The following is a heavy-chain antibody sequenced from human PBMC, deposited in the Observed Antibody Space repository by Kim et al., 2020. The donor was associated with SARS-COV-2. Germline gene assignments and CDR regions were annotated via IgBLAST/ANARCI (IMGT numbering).Heavy chain of an antibody. CDR3: ARRDSSSWYVDY. Sequence: ASVKVSCKASGYTFTSYAMHWVRQAPGQRLEWMGWINAGNGNTKYSQKFQGRVTITRDTSASTAYMELSSLRSEDTAVYYCARRDSSSWYVDYWGQGTLVTVSS. J-gene: IGHJ4*02. CDR2: INAGNGNT. V-gene: IGHV1-3*01. D-gene: IGHD6-13*01. CDR1: GYTFTSYA.